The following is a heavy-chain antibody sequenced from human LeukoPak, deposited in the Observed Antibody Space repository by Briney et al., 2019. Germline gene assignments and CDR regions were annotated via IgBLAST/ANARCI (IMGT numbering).Heavy chain of an antibody. CDR2: ISYDGSNK. CDR1: GFTFSSYA. Sequence: PGRSLRLSCAASGFTFSSYAMHWVRQAPGKGLEWVAVISYDGSNKYYADSVKGRFTISRDNSKNTLYLQMNSLRAEDTAVYYCARDSPMTTVTNDASDIWGQGTMVTVSS. J-gene: IGHJ3*02. CDR3: ARDSPMTTVTNDASDI. V-gene: IGHV3-30*04. D-gene: IGHD4-17*01.